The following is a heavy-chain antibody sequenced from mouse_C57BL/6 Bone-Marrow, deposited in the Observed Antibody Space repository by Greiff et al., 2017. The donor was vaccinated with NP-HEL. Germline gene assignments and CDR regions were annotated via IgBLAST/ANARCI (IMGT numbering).Heavy chain of an antibody. V-gene: IGHV1-66*01. CDR3: AKGDYYGSSFDY. J-gene: IGHJ2*01. Sequence: QVQLQQSGPELVKPGASVKISCKASGYSFTSYYIHWVKQRPGQGLEWIGWIYPGRGNTKYNEKFKGKATLTADTSSSTAYMQLSSLTSEDSAVYYCAKGDYYGSSFDYWGQGTTLTVSS. CDR1: GYSFTSYY. D-gene: IGHD1-1*01. CDR2: IYPGRGNT.